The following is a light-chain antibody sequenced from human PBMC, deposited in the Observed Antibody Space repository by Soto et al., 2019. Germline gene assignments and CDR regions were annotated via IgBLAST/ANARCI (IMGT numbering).Light chain of an antibody. J-gene: IGKJ1*01. V-gene: IGKV1-5*01. CDR3: QQYNGYSRT. Sequence: DIKMNQSPSTLSASVGDRVTITCRASQSIGDSLAWYQQKPGKAPYLLISDVSSLERGVPSRFSGSGSGTEFTLTISSMQPDDFATFYCQQYNGYSRTFGQGSKVDTK. CDR1: QSIGDS. CDR2: DVS.